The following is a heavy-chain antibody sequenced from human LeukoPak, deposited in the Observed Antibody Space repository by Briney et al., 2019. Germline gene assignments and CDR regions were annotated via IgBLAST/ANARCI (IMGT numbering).Heavy chain of an antibody. CDR2: ISWNGDYI. J-gene: IGHJ4*02. Sequence: PGGSLRLSCAASGFNFGGYAMHWVRQAPGKGLEWVSGISWNGDYIAYADSVKGRFAISRDNAKNSLYLQMNSLNTDDTAFYFCAKDGGAGCPDDWCPPDSWGQGTLVTVSS. CDR3: AKDGGAGCPDDWCPPDS. CDR1: GFNFGGYA. V-gene: IGHV3-9*01. D-gene: IGHD3-9*01.